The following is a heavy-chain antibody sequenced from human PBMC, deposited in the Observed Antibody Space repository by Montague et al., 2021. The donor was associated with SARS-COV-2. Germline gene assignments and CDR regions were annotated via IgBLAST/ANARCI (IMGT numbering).Heavy chain of an antibody. CDR1: GFPFSSYS. Sequence: SRSLSLSASGFPFSSYSMNWVRQAPGKGLEWVSSMSNSNSYIYYADSVKGRFTISRDNAKNSLYLQMNSLRAEDTAVYYCARAAWGYYDSSGYLDYWGQGTTVTVSS. V-gene: IGHV3-21*01. D-gene: IGHD3-22*01. CDR2: MSNSNSYI. CDR3: ARAAWGYYDSSGYLDY. J-gene: IGHJ4*02.